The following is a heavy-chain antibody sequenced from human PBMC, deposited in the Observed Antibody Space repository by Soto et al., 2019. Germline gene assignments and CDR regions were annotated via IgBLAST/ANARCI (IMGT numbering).Heavy chain of an antibody. CDR2: INHSGST. J-gene: IGHJ6*02. D-gene: IGHD3-16*01. CDR3: ARGLPLYYYYYYGMDV. CDR1: CGSFSGYY. Sequence: KPSETLSLTCAVYCGSFSGYYWSWIRQPPGKGLEWIGEINHSGSTNYNPSLKSRVTISVDTSKNQFSLKLSSVTAADTAVYYCARGLPLYYYYYYGMDVWGQGTTVTVSS. V-gene: IGHV4-34*01.